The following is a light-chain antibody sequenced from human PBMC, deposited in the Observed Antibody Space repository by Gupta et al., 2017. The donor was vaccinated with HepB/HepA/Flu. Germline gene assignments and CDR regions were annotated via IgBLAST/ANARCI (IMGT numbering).Light chain of an antibody. J-gene: IGKJ2*03. V-gene: IGKV2-24*01. CDR2: KIS. Sequence: DIVMTQPPLSSPVTLGQPASISCRSSQILVHSDGNTYVSWVQQRPGQPPRPLIYKISNRFPGVPDRFSGGGAGTDCTLKISRVEAEDVGVYYCMQSTQLPHSFGQGTKLEIK. CDR1: QILVHSDGNTY. CDR3: MQSTQLPHS.